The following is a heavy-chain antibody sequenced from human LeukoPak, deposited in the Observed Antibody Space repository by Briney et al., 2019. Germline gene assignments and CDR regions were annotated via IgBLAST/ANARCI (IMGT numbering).Heavy chain of an antibody. D-gene: IGHD1-1*01. CDR2: INPNNGNT. J-gene: IGHJ4*02. Sequence: GASVKVSCKASGYTFTNYDTNWVRQATGQGPEWMGWINPNNGNTGYAQKFQGRVTITRNTSISTAYMELSRLRSEDTAVYYCAKGSPWQLIDYWGQGTLVTV. V-gene: IGHV1-8*03. CDR3: AKGSPWQLIDY. CDR1: GYTFTNYD.